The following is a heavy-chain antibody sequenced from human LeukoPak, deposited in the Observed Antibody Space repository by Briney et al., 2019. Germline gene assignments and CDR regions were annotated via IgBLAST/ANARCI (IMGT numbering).Heavy chain of an antibody. CDR1: GGSISSYY. J-gene: IGHJ5*02. Sequence: SETLSLTCTVSGGSISSYYWSWIRQPPGKGLEWIGYIYYSGSTNYSPSLKSRLTISVDTSKNQFSLKLSSVTAADTAVYYCARDYDSSGFRFDPWGPGTLVTVSS. V-gene: IGHV4-59*12. CDR3: ARDYDSSGFRFDP. D-gene: IGHD3-22*01. CDR2: IYYSGST.